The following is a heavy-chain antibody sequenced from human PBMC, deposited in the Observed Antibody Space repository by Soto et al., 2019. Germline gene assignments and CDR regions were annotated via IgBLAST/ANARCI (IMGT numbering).Heavy chain of an antibody. J-gene: IGHJ5*02. D-gene: IGHD3-16*01. V-gene: IGHV3-49*03. CDR3: TRGRGGTKNWFDP. Sequence: GGSLRLSCTASGFTFGGYAMSWFRQAPGKGLEWVGFIRSKAYGGTTEYAASVKGRFTISRDDSKSIAYLQMNSLKTEDTAVYYCTRGRGGTKNWFDPWGQGTLVTVSS. CDR2: IRSKAYGGTT. CDR1: GFTFGGYA.